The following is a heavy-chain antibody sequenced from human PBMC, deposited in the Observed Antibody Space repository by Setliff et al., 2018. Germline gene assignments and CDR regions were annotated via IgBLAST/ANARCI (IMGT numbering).Heavy chain of an antibody. CDR1: GGTFSSKA. D-gene: IGHD4-17*01. CDR3: ARDSYGDNLPYNWFAP. J-gene: IGHJ5*02. CDR2: FIPSFGTA. Sequence: SVKVSCKASGGTFSSKAISWVRQAPGQGLEWMGGFIPSFGTANYAQKFQGRLTITADESTSTAYMELNSPRSEDTAIYYCARDSYGDNLPYNWFAPWGQGTLVTVSS. V-gene: IGHV1-69*13.